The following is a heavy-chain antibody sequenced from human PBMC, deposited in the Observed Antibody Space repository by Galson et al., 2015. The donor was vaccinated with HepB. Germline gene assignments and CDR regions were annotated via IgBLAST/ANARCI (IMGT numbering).Heavy chain of an antibody. D-gene: IGHD5-18*01. CDR1: GFTVSSNY. J-gene: IGHJ4*02. CDR3: ARDPAKVGYRPDY. CDR2: IYSGGST. Sequence: SLRLSCAASGFTVSSNYMSWVRQAPGKGLEWVSVIYSGGSTYYADSVKGRFTISRDNSKNTLYLQMNSLRAEDTAVYYCARDPAKVGYRPDYWGQGTLVTVSS. V-gene: IGHV3-66*01.